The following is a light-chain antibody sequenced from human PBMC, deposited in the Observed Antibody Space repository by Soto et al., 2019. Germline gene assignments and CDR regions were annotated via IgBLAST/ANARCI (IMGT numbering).Light chain of an antibody. CDR2: VAS. J-gene: IGKJ1*01. V-gene: IGKV3D-15*01. Sequence: EIVLTQSPATLSVSPWERVTLSCRASQSVSDNLAWYQQKPGQAPRRLIYVASIRATDIPARFSGSGSGTEFSLTISSLQSEDFAVYYCLQHNSYHRTFSQGTKVDNK. CDR1: QSVSDN. CDR3: LQHNSYHRT.